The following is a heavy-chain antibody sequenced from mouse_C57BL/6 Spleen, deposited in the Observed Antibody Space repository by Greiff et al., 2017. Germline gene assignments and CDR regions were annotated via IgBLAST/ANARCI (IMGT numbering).Heavy chain of an antibody. Sequence: EVKLVESGGGLVKPGGSLTLSCAASGFTFSDYGMHWVRQAPEKGLEWVAYISSGSSTIYYADTVKGRFTISRDNAKNTLFLQMTSLRSEDTAMYYCARGGNSRAWFAYWGQGTLVTVSA. D-gene: IGHD2-1*01. CDR3: ARGGNSRAWFAY. V-gene: IGHV5-17*01. CDR2: ISSGSSTI. J-gene: IGHJ3*01. CDR1: GFTFSDYG.